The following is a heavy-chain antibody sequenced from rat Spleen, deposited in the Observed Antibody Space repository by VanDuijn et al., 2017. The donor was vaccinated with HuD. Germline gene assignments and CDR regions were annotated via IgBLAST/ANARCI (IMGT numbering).Heavy chain of an antibody. CDR2: ISTGGGNT. CDR3: ARHYGGYSEYVMDA. D-gene: IGHD1-11*01. J-gene: IGHJ4*01. V-gene: IGHV5S23*01. CDR1: GFTFSNYD. Sequence: EVQLVESGGGLVQPGRSLKLSCVASGFTFSNYDMAWVRQAPTKGLEWVASISTGGGNTYYRDSVKGRFTISRDNAKSTLYLQMDSLRSEDTATYYCARHYGGYSEYVMDAWGQGASVTVSS.